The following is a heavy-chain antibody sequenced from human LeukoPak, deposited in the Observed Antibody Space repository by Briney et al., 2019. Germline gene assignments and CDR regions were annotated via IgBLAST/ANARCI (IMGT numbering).Heavy chain of an antibody. V-gene: IGHV3-23*01. CDR1: GFTFSSYA. D-gene: IGHD5-24*01. J-gene: IGHJ4*02. Sequence: QTGGSLRLSCAASGFTFSSYAMSWVRQAPGKGLEWVSAISGSGGSTYYADSVKGRFTISRDTSKNTLYLQMNSLRAEDTAVYYCASEDGHNPNLGFDYWGQGTLVTVSS. CDR3: ASEDGHNPNLGFDY. CDR2: ISGSGGST.